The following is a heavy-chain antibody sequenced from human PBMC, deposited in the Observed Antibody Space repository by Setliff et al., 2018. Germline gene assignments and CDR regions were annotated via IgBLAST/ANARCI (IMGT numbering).Heavy chain of an antibody. CDR3: ARRPRAVYGSGRRNWFLDY. D-gene: IGHD3-10*01. CDR2: ISVYSGNT. J-gene: IGHJ4*02. Sequence: ASVKVSCKASGYTFSSYAISWVRQAPGQGLEWLGWISVYSGNTDYAQNFQGRVTMTADTSTSTAYMELRSLTSDDTAVYYCARRPRAVYGSGRRNWFLDYWGQGTLVTGSS. CDR1: GYTFSSYA. V-gene: IGHV1-18*01.